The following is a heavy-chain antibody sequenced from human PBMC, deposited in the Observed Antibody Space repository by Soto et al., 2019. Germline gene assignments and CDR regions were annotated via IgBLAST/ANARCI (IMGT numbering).Heavy chain of an antibody. Sequence: TLSLSCTVSGGSISSGDYYWSWIRQPPGKGLEWIGYIYYSGSTYYNPSLKSRVTISVDTSKNQFSLKLSSVTAADTAVYYCARDGRVAAAGTGSSGGFDPWGQGTLGTVSS. V-gene: IGHV4-30-4*08. J-gene: IGHJ5*02. CDR3: ARDGRVAAAGTGSSGGFDP. CDR1: GGSISSGDYY. CDR2: IYYSGST. D-gene: IGHD6-13*01.